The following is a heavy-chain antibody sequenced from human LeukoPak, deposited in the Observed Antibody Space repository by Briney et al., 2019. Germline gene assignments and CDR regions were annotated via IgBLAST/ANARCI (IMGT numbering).Heavy chain of an antibody. V-gene: IGHV4-38-2*01. Sequence: SETLSLTCAVSGYSISSGYYWGWIRQPPGKGLEWIGSMSHNRGTYYNPSLKSRVTISMDTSKNQFSLSLSSVTAADTAVYYCASYYASGVSAYNYYGMDVWGKGTTVTGSS. D-gene: IGHD3-10*01. J-gene: IGHJ6*04. CDR2: MSHNRGT. CDR3: ASYYASGVSAYNYYGMDV. CDR1: GYSISSGYY.